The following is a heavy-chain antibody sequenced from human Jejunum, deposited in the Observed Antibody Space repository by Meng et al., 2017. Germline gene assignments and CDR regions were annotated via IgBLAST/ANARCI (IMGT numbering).Heavy chain of an antibody. CDR1: GGSISDYY. D-gene: IGHD4-11*01. CDR3: ARGNEYSNYGADF. Sequence: QVKLQQWGAGLLKPSETLSLTCAVYGGSISDYYWTWVRQPPGKGLEWIGEINDSGSTNYNPSLKSRVTITVDTSKSQFYLRVSSVTAADTAVYYXARGNEYSNYGADFWGQGTLVTVSS. V-gene: IGHV4-34*01. CDR2: INDSGST. J-gene: IGHJ4*02.